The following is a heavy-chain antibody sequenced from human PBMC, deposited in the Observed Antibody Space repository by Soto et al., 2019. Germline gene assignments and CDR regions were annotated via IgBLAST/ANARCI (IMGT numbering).Heavy chain of an antibody. CDR1: GFTFTNYW. CDR2: IDGVGTGT. J-gene: IGHJ4*02. CDR3: TKVFEY. Sequence: EVQLVQSGGGSVQPGGSLRLSCAASGFTFTNYWMHWVRQVPGKGLVWVSRIDGVGTGTSYSDSVRGRFTISRDNAETTLYLQMNSLRAEDTAVYYCTKVFEYWGQGTLVTVSS. V-gene: IGHV3-74*01.